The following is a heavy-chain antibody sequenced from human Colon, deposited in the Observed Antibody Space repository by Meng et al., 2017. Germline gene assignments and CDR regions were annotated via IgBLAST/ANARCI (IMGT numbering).Heavy chain of an antibody. Sequence: QVQLQQSGPGLVKPSQTLSLPCVISGDSVSSNTAAWNWIRQPPSRGLEWLGRTYYRSKWYNEYAVSVKSRMTFNADTSKNQVSLQVNSVTPEDTAVYYCARDHGYSYGLPLDYWGQGILVTVSS. D-gene: IGHD5-18*01. J-gene: IGHJ4*02. V-gene: IGHV6-1*01. CDR2: TYYRSKWYN. CDR1: GDSVSSNTAA. CDR3: ARDHGYSYGLPLDY.